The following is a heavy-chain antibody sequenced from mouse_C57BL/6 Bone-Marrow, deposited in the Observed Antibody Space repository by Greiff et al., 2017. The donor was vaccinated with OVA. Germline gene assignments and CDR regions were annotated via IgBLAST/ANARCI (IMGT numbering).Heavy chain of an antibody. Sequence: DVKLVESGGGLVQPGGSLKLSCAASGFTFSDYYMYWVRQTPEKRLEWVAYISNGGGSTYYPDTVKGRFTISRDNAKNTLYLQMSRLKSEDTAMYYCARHPPYGNYLYYYAMDYWGQGTSVTVSS. CDR2: ISNGGGST. D-gene: IGHD2-1*01. V-gene: IGHV5-12*01. J-gene: IGHJ4*01. CDR3: ARHPPYGNYLYYYAMDY. CDR1: GFTFSDYY.